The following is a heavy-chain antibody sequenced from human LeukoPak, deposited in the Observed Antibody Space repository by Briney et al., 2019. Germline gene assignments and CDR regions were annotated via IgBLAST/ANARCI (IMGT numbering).Heavy chain of an antibody. CDR1: GFALTTYN. Sequence: ASVKVSCKASGFALTTYNIVWLRQAPGQGLEWMGWMNPNSGNTGYAQKFQGRVTMTRNTSIGTAYMELSSLRSEDTAVYYCARGTSGITAAGTTDYWGQGTLVTVSS. J-gene: IGHJ4*02. CDR3: ARGTSGITAAGTTDY. CDR2: MNPNSGNT. V-gene: IGHV1-8*02. D-gene: IGHD6-13*01.